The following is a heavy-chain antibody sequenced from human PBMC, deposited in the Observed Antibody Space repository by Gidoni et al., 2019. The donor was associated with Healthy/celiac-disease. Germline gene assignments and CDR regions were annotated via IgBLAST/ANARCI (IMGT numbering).Heavy chain of an antibody. CDR3: ARLGGVSYGSYYYYYYGMDV. CDR1: CGSISSSSYY. Sequence: QLQLQASGPGLVKPSETLSLTCTVSCGSISSSSYYWGWIRQPPGKGLEWIGRIYYSGSTYYNPSRKSRVTISVDTSKNQFSLKLSSVTAADTAVYYCARLGGVSYGSYYYYYYGMDVWGQGTTVTVSS. J-gene: IGHJ6*02. CDR2: IYYSGST. V-gene: IGHV4-39*01. D-gene: IGHD5-18*01.